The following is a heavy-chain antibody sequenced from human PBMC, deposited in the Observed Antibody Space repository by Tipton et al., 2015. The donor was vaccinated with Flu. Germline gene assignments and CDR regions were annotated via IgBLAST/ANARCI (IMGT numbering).Heavy chain of an antibody. Sequence: TLSLTCTVSGGSISSFYWSWIRQPPGKGLEWIGYIYYSGSTNYNPSLKSRVTISVDTSKNQFSLKLSSVTAADTAVYYCARDGGIVGVKGGMDVWGQGP. CDR3: ARDGGIVGVKGGMDV. V-gene: IGHV4-59*01. J-gene: IGHJ6*02. D-gene: IGHD1-26*01. CDR2: IYYSGST. CDR1: GGSISSFY.